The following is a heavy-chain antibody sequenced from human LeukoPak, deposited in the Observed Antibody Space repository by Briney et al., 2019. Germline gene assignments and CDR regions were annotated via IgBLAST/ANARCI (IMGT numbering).Heavy chain of an antibody. CDR2: FDPEDGET. CDR3: APSSGSSSWYYFDY. J-gene: IGHJ4*02. CDR1: GYTFTGYY. Sequence: ASVKVSCKASGYTFTGYYMHWVRQAPGQGLEWMGGFDPEDGETIYAQKFQGRVTMTEDTSTDTAYMELSSLRSEDTAVYYCAPSSGSSSWYYFDYWGQGTLVTVSS. D-gene: IGHD6-13*01. V-gene: IGHV1-24*01.